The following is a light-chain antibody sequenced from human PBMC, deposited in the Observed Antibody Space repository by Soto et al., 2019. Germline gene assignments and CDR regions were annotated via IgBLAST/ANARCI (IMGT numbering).Light chain of an antibody. V-gene: IGKV1-27*01. J-gene: IGKJ4*01. CDR1: QAISNY. Sequence: DIQMTQSPSSLSASVRDRVTITCRASQAISNYLAWYQQKPGKVPTLLIYAASTLQAGVPSRFSGSGSGTDFTLTISSLQPEDAATYYCQKFNAVPTFGGGTKVEI. CDR3: QKFNAVPT. CDR2: AAS.